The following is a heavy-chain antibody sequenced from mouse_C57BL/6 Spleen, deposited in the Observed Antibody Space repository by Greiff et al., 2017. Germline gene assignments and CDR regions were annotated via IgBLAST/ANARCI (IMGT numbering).Heavy chain of an antibody. Sequence: QVQLQQPGAELVKPGASVKVSCKASGYTFTSYWMHWVKQRPGQGLEWIGRIHPSDSDTNYNQKFKGKATLTVDKSSSTAYMPLSSLTSEDSAVXYCAMPYYYGSSPYYAMDYWGQGTSVTVSS. J-gene: IGHJ4*01. V-gene: IGHV1-74*01. CDR3: AMPYYYGSSPYYAMDY. CDR1: GYTFTSYW. D-gene: IGHD1-1*01. CDR2: IHPSDSDT.